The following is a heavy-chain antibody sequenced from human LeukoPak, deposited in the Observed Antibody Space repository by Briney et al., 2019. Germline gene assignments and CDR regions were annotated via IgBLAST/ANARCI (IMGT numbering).Heavy chain of an antibody. J-gene: IGHJ5*02. CDR3: AREKRINMVRGVKGTSRFDP. Sequence: RGRALRVSCAASGFTLSSYGMHWVRQAPGKGLEWVAVIWYDGSNKYYADSVKGRFTISRDNSKNTLYLQMNSLRAKDTAVYYCAREKRINMVRGVKGTSRFDPWGQGTLVTVSS. D-gene: IGHD3-10*01. CDR1: GFTLSSYG. CDR2: IWYDGSNK. V-gene: IGHV3-33*01.